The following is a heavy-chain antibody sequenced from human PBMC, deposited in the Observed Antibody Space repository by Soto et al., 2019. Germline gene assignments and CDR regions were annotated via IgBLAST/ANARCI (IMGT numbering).Heavy chain of an antibody. V-gene: IGHV3-48*01. CDR2: ISSSISTI. D-gene: IGHD3-10*01. J-gene: IGHJ4*02. Sequence: EVQVVESGGGLVQPGGSLRLSCAASGFTFSSYSMNWVRQAPGKGLEWVSYISSSISTIYYADSVKGRFTISRDNAKNSLYLQMNSLRAADTAVYYCAIWFGESPFDYWGQGTLVTVSS. CDR3: AIWFGESPFDY. CDR1: GFTFSSYS.